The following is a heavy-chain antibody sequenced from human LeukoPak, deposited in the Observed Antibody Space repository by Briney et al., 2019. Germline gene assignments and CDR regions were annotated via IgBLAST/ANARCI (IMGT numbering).Heavy chain of an antibody. Sequence: GGSLRLSCAASGFTFSSYSMNWVRQAPGKGLEWVSYISSSSSTIYYADSVKGRFTISRDNAKNSLYLQMNSLRAEDTAVYYCARDRWPYFSDYWGQGALVTVSS. CDR3: ARDRWPYFSDY. CDR2: ISSSSSTI. CDR1: GFTFSSYS. V-gene: IGHV3-48*01. J-gene: IGHJ4*02. D-gene: IGHD2-15*01.